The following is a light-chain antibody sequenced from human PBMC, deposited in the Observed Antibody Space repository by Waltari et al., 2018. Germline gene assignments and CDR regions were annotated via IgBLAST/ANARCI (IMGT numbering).Light chain of an antibody. J-gene: IGLJ3*02. V-gene: IGLV2-23*02. CDR3: SSYSYSSAWP. CDR1: SSDLGSYDL. CDR2: EVD. Sequence: QSALTQPASVSASPGQSISITCTGTSSDLGSYDLVAWYQQHPDKAPKLIIYEVDKRPSGVSDRFSVSKSGNTASLTISGLQAEDEALYFCSSYSYSSAWPFGGGTLVTVL.